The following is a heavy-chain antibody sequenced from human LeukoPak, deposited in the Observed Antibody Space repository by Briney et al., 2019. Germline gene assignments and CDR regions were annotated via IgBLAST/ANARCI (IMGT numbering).Heavy chain of an antibody. J-gene: IGHJ4*02. CDR2: IWYDGSNK. Sequence: GGSLRLSCVASGFIFSQFSMHWVRQAPGKGLEWVAVIWYDGSNKYYADSVKGRFTISRDNSKNTLYLQMNSLRAEDTAVYYCARDRHYFDYWGQGTLVTVSS. CDR1: GFIFSQFS. CDR3: ARDRHYFDY. V-gene: IGHV3-33*08.